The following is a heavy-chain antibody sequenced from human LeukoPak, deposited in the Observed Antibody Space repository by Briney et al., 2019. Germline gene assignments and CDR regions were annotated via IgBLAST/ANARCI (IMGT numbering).Heavy chain of an antibody. CDR2: IGAYNGNT. J-gene: IGHJ5*02. V-gene: IGHV1-18*01. Sequence: ASVKVSCKASGYTFTSYGISWVRQAPGQGLEWTGWIGAYNGNTNYAQKLQGRVTMTTDTSTSTAYMELRSLRSDDTAVYYCALVKDALTFNWFDPWGQGTLVTVSS. D-gene: IGHD2-21*01. CDR1: GYTFTSYG. CDR3: ALVKDALTFNWFDP.